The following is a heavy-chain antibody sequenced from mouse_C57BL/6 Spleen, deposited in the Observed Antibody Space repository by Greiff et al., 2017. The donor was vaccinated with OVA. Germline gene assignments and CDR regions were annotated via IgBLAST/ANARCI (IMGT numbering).Heavy chain of an antibody. D-gene: IGHD2-4*01. CDR3: AKEWGYDYDSAWFAY. J-gene: IGHJ3*01. V-gene: IGHV2-5*01. CDR1: GFSLTSYG. CDR2: IWRGGST. Sequence: QVQLQQSGPGLVQPSQSLSITCTVSGFSLTSYGVHWVRQSPGKGLEWLGVIWRGGSTDYNAAFMSRLSITKDNSKSQVFFKMNSLQADDTAIYYCAKEWGYDYDSAWFAYWGQGTLVTVSA.